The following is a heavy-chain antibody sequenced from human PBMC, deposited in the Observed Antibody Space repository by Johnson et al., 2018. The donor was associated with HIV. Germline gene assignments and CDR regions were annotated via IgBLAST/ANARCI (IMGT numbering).Heavy chain of an antibody. CDR2: TSYDGSNK. D-gene: IGHD2-8*02. V-gene: IGHV3-30*03. CDR3: ARSGLFVLVVYAPDVFDI. J-gene: IGHJ3*02. CDR1: GFTFSSYG. Sequence: QVQLVESGGGVVQPGMSLRLSCAASGFTFSSYGMHWVRQAPGKGLEWVAVTSYDGSNKYYADSVKGRFTISRDNSKNTLYLQMNSLRAEDTAVYYCARSGLFVLVVYAPDVFDIWGQGTMVTVSS.